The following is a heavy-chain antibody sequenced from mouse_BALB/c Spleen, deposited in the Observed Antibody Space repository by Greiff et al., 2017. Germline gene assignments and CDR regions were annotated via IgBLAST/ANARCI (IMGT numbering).Heavy chain of an antibody. D-gene: IGHD4-1*01. J-gene: IGHJ4*01. Sequence: VQLVESGPGLVAPSQSLSITCTVSGFSLTGYGVNWARQPPGKGLEWLGMIWGDGSTDYNSALKSRLSISKDNSKSQVFLKMNSLQTDDTARYYCASQTGTDAMDYWGQGTSVTVSS. V-gene: IGHV2-6-7*01. CDR1: GFSLTGYG. CDR2: IWGDGST. CDR3: ASQTGTDAMDY.